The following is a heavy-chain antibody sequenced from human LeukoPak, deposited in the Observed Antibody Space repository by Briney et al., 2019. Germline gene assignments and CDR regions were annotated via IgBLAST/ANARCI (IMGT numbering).Heavy chain of an antibody. CDR2: ISTSSSYI. V-gene: IGHV3-21*01. CDR3: ARDGLKQLVLDLPAPDV. CDR1: GFTFSSYN. Sequence: PGGSLRLSCAASGFTFSSYNMNWVRQAPGKGLEWVSSISTSSSYIYYADSVKGRFTISRDNAKNSLYLQMNSLRAEDTAVYYCARDGLKQLVLDLPAPDVWGKGTTVTVSS. D-gene: IGHD6-6*01. J-gene: IGHJ6*04.